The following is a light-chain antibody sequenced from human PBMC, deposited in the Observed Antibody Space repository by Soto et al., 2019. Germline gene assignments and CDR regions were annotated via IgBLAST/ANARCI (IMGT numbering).Light chain of an antibody. V-gene: IGLV4-69*01. CDR3: QSLGTGIQV. CDR2: INYDGTH. J-gene: IGLJ3*02. Sequence: QLVLTQSPSASASLGASVKLTCTLSSGYSTYAIAWHQQQSEKGPRFLMKINYDGTHSKGDGFFDRFSGSSSGAERHLIISSLQSEDEADYYCQSLGTGIQVFGGGTKVTVL. CDR1: SGYSTYA.